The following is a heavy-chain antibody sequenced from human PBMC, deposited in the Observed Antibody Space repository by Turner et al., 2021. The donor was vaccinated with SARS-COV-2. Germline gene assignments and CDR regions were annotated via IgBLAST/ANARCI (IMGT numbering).Heavy chain of an antibody. CDR2: IYYSGNT. Sequence: QLQLQESGPGLVKPSETLSLTCTVSGGSISSSAFYWGWVRQPPGTGLEWIGAIYYSGNTYYNPSLKSRLTISFDRSRNQFSVRLRSVTAADTAVYYCVRLPDYDILTKWGQGTLVTVSS. D-gene: IGHD3-9*01. V-gene: IGHV4-39*01. CDR1: GGSISSSAFY. CDR3: VRLPDYDILTK. J-gene: IGHJ4*02.